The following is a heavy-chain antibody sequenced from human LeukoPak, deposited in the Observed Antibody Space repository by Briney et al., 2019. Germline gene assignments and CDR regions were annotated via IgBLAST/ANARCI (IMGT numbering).Heavy chain of an antibody. CDR1: GYSISSGGYY. V-gene: IGHV4-31*02. D-gene: IGHD3/OR15-3a*01. J-gene: IGHJ4*02. CDR3: ARVGSGYDFFDY. CDR2: IFNSGTT. Sequence: SETLSLTCSVSGYSISSGGYYWTWIRQHPGKGLEWIGYIFNSGTTHYNPSLKSRVTMSVDTSKNQFSLKLNFVTAADTAVYYCARVGSGYDFFDYWGQGTLVTVSS.